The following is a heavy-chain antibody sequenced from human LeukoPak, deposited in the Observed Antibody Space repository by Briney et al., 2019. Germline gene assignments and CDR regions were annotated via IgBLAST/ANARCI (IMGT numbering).Heavy chain of an antibody. D-gene: IGHD3-10*01. J-gene: IGHJ5*02. CDR3: ARHIWFGELFWFDP. CDR2: INHSGST. V-gene: IGHV4-34*01. CDR1: GGSFSGYY. Sequence: PSETLSLTCAVYGGSFSGYYWSWIRQPPGKGLEWIGEINHSGSTNYNPSLKSRVTISVDTSKNQFSLKLSSVTAADTAVYYCARHIWFGELFWFDPWGQGTLVTVSS.